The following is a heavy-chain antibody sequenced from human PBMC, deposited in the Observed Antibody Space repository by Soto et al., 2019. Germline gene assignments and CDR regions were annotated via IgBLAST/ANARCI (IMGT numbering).Heavy chain of an antibody. CDR3: ARRIVSTETFDY. Sequence: PSETLSLTCTVSGGSISSSSYYRGWIRQPPGKGLEWIGFVYYTGIARYNPSLKSRVTISVDTSKNQFSLKLTSVTAADTAIYYCARRIVSTETFDYWGQGTLVTVSS. CDR1: GGSISSSSYY. D-gene: IGHD5-12*01. J-gene: IGHJ4*02. CDR2: VYYTGIA. V-gene: IGHV4-61*05.